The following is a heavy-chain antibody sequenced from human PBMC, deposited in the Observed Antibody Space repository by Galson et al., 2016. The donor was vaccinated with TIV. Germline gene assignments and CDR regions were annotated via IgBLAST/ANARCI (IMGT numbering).Heavy chain of an antibody. CDR3: TTGGGSSGSYYFDF. CDR1: GYIFTERF. D-gene: IGHD5-12*01. V-gene: IGHV1-69-2*01. CDR2: VDPDNGET. J-gene: IGHJ4*02. Sequence: VKVSCKVSGYIFTERFIHWVRQAPGERPEWVGRVDPDNGETLYAEKFQGRVTMAADTSGDIAFMELSNLRSEDTAFFYCTTGGGSSGSYYFDFWGLGTLVTVSS.